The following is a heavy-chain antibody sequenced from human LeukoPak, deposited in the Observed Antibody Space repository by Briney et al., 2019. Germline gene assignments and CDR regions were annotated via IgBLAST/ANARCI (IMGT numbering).Heavy chain of an antibody. Sequence: GGSLRLSCAASGFTVSSNYMSWVRRAAGKGLEWVSIIYSGGSTFYADSVKGRFTISRDNSKNTLYLQMNSLRAEDTAVYYCARGGSYLSAFDIWGQGTMVTVSS. CDR1: GFTVSSNY. D-gene: IGHD1-26*01. CDR3: ARGGSYLSAFDI. J-gene: IGHJ3*02. V-gene: IGHV3-53*01. CDR2: IYSGGST.